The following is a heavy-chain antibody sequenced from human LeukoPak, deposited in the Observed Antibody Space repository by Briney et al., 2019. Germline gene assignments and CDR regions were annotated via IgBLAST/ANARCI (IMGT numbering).Heavy chain of an antibody. Sequence: GGSLRLSCAASGFTFSSYWMSWVRQAPGKGLEWVANIKRDESEKYYVDSVKGRFTISRDNSKNTLYLQMNSLRAEDTAVYYCARPPRVYCSSTSCYYFDYWGQGTLVTVSS. CDR2: IKRDESEK. CDR1: GFTFSSYW. CDR3: ARPPRVYCSSTSCYYFDY. J-gene: IGHJ4*02. V-gene: IGHV3-7*01. D-gene: IGHD2-2*01.